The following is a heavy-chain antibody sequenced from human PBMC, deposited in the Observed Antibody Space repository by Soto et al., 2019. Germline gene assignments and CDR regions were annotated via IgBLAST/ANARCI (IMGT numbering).Heavy chain of an antibody. V-gene: IGHV3-30-3*01. Sequence: GGSMRLSCAASGLIFSDYAIHWVRQAPGKGLEWVAVISYDGINKYYADSVKGRFTISRDNSKNTLYLQMNSLRAEDTAVYYCAKDRYGGMDVWGQGTTVTVSS. J-gene: IGHJ6*02. CDR1: GLIFSDYA. CDR2: ISYDGINK. CDR3: AKDRYGGMDV. D-gene: IGHD4-17*01.